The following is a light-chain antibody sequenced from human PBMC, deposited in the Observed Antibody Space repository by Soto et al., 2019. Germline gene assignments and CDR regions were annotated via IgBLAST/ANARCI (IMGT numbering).Light chain of an antibody. J-gene: IGKJ1*01. CDR3: QQRSNWPWT. CDR2: GAS. Sequence: EIVMTQSPGTLSLSPGERATLSCRASQSVSSRLAWYQQKPGQAPRLLISGASSRATGIPDRFSGSGSGTDFTLTISSLEPEDFAVYYCQQRSNWPWTFGQGTKVDI. CDR1: QSVSSR. V-gene: IGKV3-11*01.